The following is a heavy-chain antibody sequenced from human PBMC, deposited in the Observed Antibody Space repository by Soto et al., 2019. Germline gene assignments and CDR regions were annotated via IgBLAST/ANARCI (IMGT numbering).Heavy chain of an antibody. CDR3: ASNLIAAEGEGYYYYGMDG. CDR2: IYYSGST. J-gene: IGHJ6*02. D-gene: IGHD6-6*01. V-gene: IGHV4-59*08. CDR1: GGSISSYY. Sequence: SETLSLTCTVSGGSISSYYWSWIRQPPGKGLEWIGYIYYSGSTNYNPSLKSRVTISVDTSKNQFSLKLSSVTAADTAVYYCASNLIAAEGEGYYYYGMDGWGQGTTVTVS.